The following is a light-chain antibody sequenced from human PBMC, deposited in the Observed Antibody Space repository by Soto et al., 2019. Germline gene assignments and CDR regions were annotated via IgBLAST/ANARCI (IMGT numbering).Light chain of an antibody. CDR3: QQYYTYPLA. CDR1: QPISTY. Sequence: AIRMTQSPSSISASTGDRVTITCRASQPISTYLAWYQQKPGTAPTLLIYAASTLQSGVPSRFSGSGSGTDFTLTISCLQSEDFATYFCQQYYTYPLAFGQGTKVEIK. CDR2: AAS. V-gene: IGKV1-8*01. J-gene: IGKJ1*01.